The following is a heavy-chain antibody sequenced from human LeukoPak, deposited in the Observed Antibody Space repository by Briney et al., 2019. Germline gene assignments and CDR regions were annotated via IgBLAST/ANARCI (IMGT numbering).Heavy chain of an antibody. V-gene: IGHV1-69*04. CDR2: IIPFLDIT. Sequence: ASVKVSCKASGGTFSNYAISWVRQAPGQGLEWMGRIIPFLDITNYAQKFQGRVTIIADKSTSTAYMEMSSLRSEDTAVYYCARGPYSGTFYFDYWGQGTLVTV. CDR1: GGTFSNYA. J-gene: IGHJ4*02. CDR3: ARGPYSGTFYFDY. D-gene: IGHD1-26*01.